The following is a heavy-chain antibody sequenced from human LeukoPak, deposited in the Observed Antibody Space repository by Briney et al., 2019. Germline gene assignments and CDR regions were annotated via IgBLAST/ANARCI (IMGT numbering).Heavy chain of an antibody. CDR2: IYYSGST. CDR1: GGSIRSSNYY. Sequence: SETLSLTCTVSGGSIRSSNYYWGWIRQPPGKGLEWLGSIYYSGSTYYKPSLKSRVTISVDTSKNQFSLKLSSVTAADTAVYYCARLEYYYDSKGYYYDYWGQGTLVTVSS. V-gene: IGHV4-39*01. D-gene: IGHD3-22*01. CDR3: ARLEYYYDSKGYYYDY. J-gene: IGHJ4*02.